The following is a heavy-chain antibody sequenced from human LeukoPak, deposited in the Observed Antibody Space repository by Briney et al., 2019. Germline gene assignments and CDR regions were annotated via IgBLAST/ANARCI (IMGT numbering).Heavy chain of an antibody. CDR2: ISGSGGST. J-gene: IGHJ1*01. D-gene: IGHD6-19*01. Sequence: GGSLRLSCAASGFTLSSYWMHWVRQAPGKGLEWVSAISGSGGSTYYADSVKGRFTISRDNSKNTLYLQMNSLRAEDTAVYYCARAAGIAVAGIKQYFQHWGQGTLVTVSS. V-gene: IGHV3-23*01. CDR3: ARAAGIAVAGIKQYFQH. CDR1: GFTLSSYW.